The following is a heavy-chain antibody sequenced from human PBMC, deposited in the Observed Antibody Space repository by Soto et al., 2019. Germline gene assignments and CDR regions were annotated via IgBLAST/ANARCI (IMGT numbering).Heavy chain of an antibody. J-gene: IGHJ6*02. CDR2: IIPSFDIT. Sequence: QVQLVQSGAEVKKPWASVKVSCKASGGTFRSYSISWVRQAPGQGLEWIGGIIPSFDITNYAQNYQGRVIITADESTGTTSMELISLGSDDTAVYYCAGPDGGGDSSNDHYYCALDVWGQGTTVTV. CDR1: GGTFRSYS. D-gene: IGHD2-21*01. V-gene: IGHV1-69*01. CDR3: AGPDGGGDSSNDHYYCALDV.